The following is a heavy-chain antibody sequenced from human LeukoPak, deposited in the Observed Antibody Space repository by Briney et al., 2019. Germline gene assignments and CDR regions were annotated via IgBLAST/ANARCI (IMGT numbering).Heavy chain of an antibody. D-gene: IGHD6-13*01. CDR1: GFTFSDHY. CDR2: ISSSGSML. Sequence: GGSLRLSCAASGFTFSDHYMDWVRQAPGKGLEWVSYISSSGSMLHYADSVEGRFTTSRDNAKNSLYLQMSSLRVEDTAVYYCTRRPYSSSWYYFDYWGQGTLVTVSS. J-gene: IGHJ4*02. V-gene: IGHV3-11*04. CDR3: TRRPYSSSWYYFDY.